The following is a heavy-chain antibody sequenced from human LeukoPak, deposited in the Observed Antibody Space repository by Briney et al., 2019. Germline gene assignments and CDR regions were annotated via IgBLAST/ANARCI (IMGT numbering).Heavy chain of an antibody. D-gene: IGHD7-27*01. Sequence: SETLSLTCTVSGGSISSSSYYWGWIRQPPGKGLEWIGSIYYSGSTYYNPSLKSRVTMSVDTSKNQFSLKLSSVTAADTAVYYCARVFYRPPLTGDKEWYYFDYWGQGTLVTVSS. CDR1: GGSISSSSYY. J-gene: IGHJ4*02. CDR2: IYYSGST. V-gene: IGHV4-39*01. CDR3: ARVFYRPPLTGDKEWYYFDY.